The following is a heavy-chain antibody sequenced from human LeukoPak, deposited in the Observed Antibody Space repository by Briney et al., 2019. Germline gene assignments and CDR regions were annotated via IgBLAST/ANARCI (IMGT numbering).Heavy chain of an antibody. D-gene: IGHD3-9*01. J-gene: IGHJ5*02. V-gene: IGHV5-10-1*01. CDR2: IDPSDSYT. CDR3: ATADVLTGSLYDH. CDR1: GYSFTSYW. Sequence: PGESLQISCKSSGYSFTSYWISWVRQLPGKGLEWVGRIDPSDSYTNYSPSFQGHVTISADKSISTAYLQWSSLKASDTAMYYCATADVLTGSLYDHWGQGTLVTVSS.